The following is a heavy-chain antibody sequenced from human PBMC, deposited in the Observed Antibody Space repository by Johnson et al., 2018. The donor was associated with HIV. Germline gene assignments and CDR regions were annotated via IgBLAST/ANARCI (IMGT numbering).Heavy chain of an antibody. CDR2: MSSDGFNK. J-gene: IGHJ3*02. V-gene: IGHV3-30-3*01. Sequence: QMLLVESGGGVVQPGRSLRLSCAASGFTFSNYAVHWVRQAPGKGLEWVAVMSSDGFNKYYADSVTGRFTISRDNSKNTLYLQMNSLRDEDTAVYYCARSVGYYDSSGYYYVDAFDIWGQGTMVTVSS. CDR3: ARSVGYYDSSGYYYVDAFDI. D-gene: IGHD3-22*01. CDR1: GFTFSNYA.